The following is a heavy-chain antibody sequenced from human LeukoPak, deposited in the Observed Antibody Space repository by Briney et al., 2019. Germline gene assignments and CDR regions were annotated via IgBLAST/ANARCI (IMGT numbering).Heavy chain of an antibody. J-gene: IGHJ4*02. Sequence: PSETLSLTCAVYGGSFSGYYWSWIRQPPGKGLEWIGSIYHSGSTYYNPSLKSRVTISVDTSKNQFSLKLSSVTAADTAVYYCARSPYFHFDYWGQGTLVTVSS. CDR3: ARSPYFHFDY. CDR2: IYHSGST. CDR1: GGSFSGYY. D-gene: IGHD2-8*01. V-gene: IGHV4-34*01.